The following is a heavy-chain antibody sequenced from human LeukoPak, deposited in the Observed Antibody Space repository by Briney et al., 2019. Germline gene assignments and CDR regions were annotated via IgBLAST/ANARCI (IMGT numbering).Heavy chain of an antibody. CDR2: ISSSSSYI. Sequence: GGSLRLSCAASGFTFSSYSMNWVRQAPGKVLKWVSSISSSSSYIHYADSVKGRFTISRDNAKNSLYLQMNSLRAEDTAVYYCARESEEATIGGSFDYWGQGTLVTVSS. D-gene: IGHD5-12*01. CDR1: GFTFSSYS. CDR3: ARESEEATIGGSFDY. V-gene: IGHV3-21*01. J-gene: IGHJ4*02.